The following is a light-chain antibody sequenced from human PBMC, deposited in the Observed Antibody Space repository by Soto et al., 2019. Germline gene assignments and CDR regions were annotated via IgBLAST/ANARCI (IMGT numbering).Light chain of an antibody. CDR1: QSISTF. Sequence: DIQITQSPSSLSASVGDRVSVTCRASQSISTFLNWYQQRPGEAPKLLIYAASSLQSGVPSRFSGSGSGADFTLTIGRLQPEDFATDYCQQSYTTPRTFGPGTKVEVK. V-gene: IGKV1-39*01. CDR2: AAS. CDR3: QQSYTTPRT. J-gene: IGKJ1*01.